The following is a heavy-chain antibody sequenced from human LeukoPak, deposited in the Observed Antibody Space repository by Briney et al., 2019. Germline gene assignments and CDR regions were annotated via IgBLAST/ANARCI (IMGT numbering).Heavy chain of an antibody. D-gene: IGHD4-17*01. CDR3: ARGLHGDYGYFDY. Sequence: SVKVSCKASGGTFSSYAISWVRQAPGQGLEWMGGVIPMFATANYAPKFQDRVTITADESTSTAYMELRSLRSGDTAVYHCARGLHGDYGYFDYWGQGTLVTVSS. CDR1: GGTFSSYA. J-gene: IGHJ4*02. CDR2: VIPMFATA. V-gene: IGHV1-69*13.